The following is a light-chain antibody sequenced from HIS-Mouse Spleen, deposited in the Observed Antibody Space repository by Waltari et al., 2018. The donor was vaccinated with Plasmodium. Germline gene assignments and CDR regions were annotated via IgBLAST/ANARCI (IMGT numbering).Light chain of an antibody. CDR3: CSYAGSSTVV. CDR2: EGS. J-gene: IGLJ2*01. V-gene: IGLV2-23*01. Sequence: QSALTQPASVSGSPGQSITISCTGTSSDVGSYNLVSWYQQHPGKAPKLMIYEGSKRPSGVSNRFSGSKSGNTASLTIRGLQAEDEADYYCCSYAGSSTVVFGGGTKLTVL. CDR1: SSDVGSYNL.